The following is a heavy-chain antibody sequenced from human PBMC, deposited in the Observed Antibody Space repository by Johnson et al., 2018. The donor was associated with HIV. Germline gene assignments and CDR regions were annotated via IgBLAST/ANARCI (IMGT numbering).Heavy chain of an antibody. J-gene: IGHJ3*02. Sequence: VQLVESGGGLVQPGGSLRLSCAASGFTVNSNYINWVRQAPGKGLECVSGIYSGGRTYYADSVKGRFTISRDNSKNTLYLQMNSLRAEDTAVYFCTSRRDGYNLIGIWGQGTMVTVSS. CDR2: IYSGGRT. CDR3: TSRRDGYNLIGI. V-gene: IGHV3-66*01. D-gene: IGHD5-24*01. CDR1: GFTVNSNY.